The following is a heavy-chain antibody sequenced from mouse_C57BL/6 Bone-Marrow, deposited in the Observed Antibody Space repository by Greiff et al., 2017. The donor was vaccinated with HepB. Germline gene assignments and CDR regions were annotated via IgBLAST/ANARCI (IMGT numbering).Heavy chain of an antibody. V-gene: IGHV5-16*01. CDR3: AKMVTTYAMDY. CDR1: GFTFSDYY. Sequence: DVKLVESEGGLVQPGSSMKLSCTASGFTFSDYYMAWVRQVPEKGLEWVANINYDGSSTYYLDSLKSRFIISRDNAKNILYLQMSSLKSEDTATYYCAKMVTTYAMDYWGQGTSVTVSS. D-gene: IGHD2-2*01. J-gene: IGHJ4*01. CDR2: INYDGSST.